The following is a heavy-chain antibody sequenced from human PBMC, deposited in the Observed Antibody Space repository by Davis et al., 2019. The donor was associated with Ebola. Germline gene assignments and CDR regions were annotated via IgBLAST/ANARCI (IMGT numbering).Heavy chain of an antibody. CDR1: GGAISSGGYY. J-gene: IGHJ4*02. Sequence: SETLSLTCTVSGGAISSGGYYWSWIRQHPGKGLEWIGYIHYSGSTYYNPSLKSRVTISVDTSKNQFSLKLSSVTAADTAVYYCASGGGWFGELLYLPFFDYWGQGTLVTVSS. D-gene: IGHD3-10*01. CDR3: ASGGGWFGELLYLPFFDY. CDR2: IHYSGST. V-gene: IGHV4-31*03.